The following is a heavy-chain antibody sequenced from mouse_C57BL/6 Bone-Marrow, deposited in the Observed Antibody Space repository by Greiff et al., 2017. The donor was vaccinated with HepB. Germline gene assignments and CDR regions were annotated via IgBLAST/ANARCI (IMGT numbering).Heavy chain of an antibody. V-gene: IGHV14-3*01. D-gene: IGHD2-4*01. Sequence: VHVKQSVAELVRPGASVKLSCTASGFNIKNTYMHWVKQRPEQGLEWIGRIDPANGNTKYAPKFQGKATITADTSSNTAYLQLSSLTSEDTAIYYCAPIYYDSPLYAMDYWGQGTSVTVSS. J-gene: IGHJ4*01. CDR3: APIYYDSPLYAMDY. CDR1: GFNIKNTY. CDR2: IDPANGNT.